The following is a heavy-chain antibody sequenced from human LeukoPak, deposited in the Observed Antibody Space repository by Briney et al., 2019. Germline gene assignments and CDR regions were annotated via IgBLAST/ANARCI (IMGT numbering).Heavy chain of an antibody. CDR1: GFTFSSYN. D-gene: IGHD6-13*01. CDR3: ARGASYSSSWYGYYYYYMDV. J-gene: IGHJ6*03. Sequence: GGSLRLSCAASGFTFSSYNMNWVRQAPGKGLEWVSSITSGSSYIYYADSVKGRSTISRDNAKNSLYLQMNSLRAEDTAVYYCARGASYSSSWYGYYYYYMDVWGKGTTVTISS. CDR2: ITSGSSYI. V-gene: IGHV3-21*01.